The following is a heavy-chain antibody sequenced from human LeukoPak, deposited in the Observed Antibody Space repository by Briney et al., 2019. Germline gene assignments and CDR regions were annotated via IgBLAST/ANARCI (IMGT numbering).Heavy chain of an antibody. V-gene: IGHV3-23*01. CDR1: GFTFSSYA. J-gene: IGHJ4*02. CDR2: ISGSGGST. D-gene: IGHD1-26*01. Sequence: GGSLRLSCAASGFTFSSYAMRWVRQAPGKGLEWVSAISGSGGSTYYADSVKGRFTISRDNSKNTLYLQMNSLRAEDTAVYYCAKDFLNSGIYLVFDYWGQGTLVTVSS. CDR3: AKDFLNSGIYLVFDY.